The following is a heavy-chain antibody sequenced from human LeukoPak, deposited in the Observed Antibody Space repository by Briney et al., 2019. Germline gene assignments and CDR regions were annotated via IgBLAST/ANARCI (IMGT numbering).Heavy chain of an antibody. Sequence: ASVKVSCKASGYTFTGYYMHWVRQAPGQGLEWTGWINPNSGGTNYAQRFQGRVTMTRDTSISTAYMELSRLRSDDTAVYYCARINYDYVWGSYRYHFDYWGQGTLVTVSS. CDR1: GYTFTGYY. D-gene: IGHD3-16*02. CDR2: INPNSGGT. CDR3: ARINYDYVWGSYRYHFDY. V-gene: IGHV1-2*02. J-gene: IGHJ4*02.